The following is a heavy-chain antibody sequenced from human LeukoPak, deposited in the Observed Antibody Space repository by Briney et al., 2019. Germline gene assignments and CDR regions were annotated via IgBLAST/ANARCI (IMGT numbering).Heavy chain of an antibody. CDR1: GGSISSSSYY. V-gene: IGHV4-39*01. Sequence: SETLSLTCTVSGGSISSSSYYWGWIRQPPGKGLEWIGSIYYSGSTYYNPSLKSRVTISVDTSKNQFSLKLSSVTAADTAVYYCASTRGYSYGFPFDYWGQGTLVTVSS. CDR3: ASTRGYSYGFPFDY. J-gene: IGHJ4*02. D-gene: IGHD5-18*01. CDR2: IYYSGST.